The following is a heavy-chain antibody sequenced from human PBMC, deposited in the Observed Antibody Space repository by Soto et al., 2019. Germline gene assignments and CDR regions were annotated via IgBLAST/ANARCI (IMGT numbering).Heavy chain of an antibody. CDR2: INTYNGDT. CDR1: GYPFTSYE. CDR3: ARDIARASHWAFDV. Sequence: QLQLVQSGAEVKKPGASVKVSCKASGYPFTSYEITWERQAPGQGLEWMAWINTYNGDTKYAQKFQGRVTMTTDTSTRTAYMELTSLRSDDTAVCYCARDIARASHWAFDVWGQGTMVTVSS. J-gene: IGHJ3*01. V-gene: IGHV1-18*04. D-gene: IGHD6-13*01.